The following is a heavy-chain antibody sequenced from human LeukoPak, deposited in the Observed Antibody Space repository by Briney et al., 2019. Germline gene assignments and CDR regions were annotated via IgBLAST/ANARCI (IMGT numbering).Heavy chain of an antibody. CDR1: GGSISSYY. CDR3: ARDGRATMGLGFDY. V-gene: IGHV4-59*01. Sequence: SETLSLTCTVSGGSISSYYWSWIRQPPGKGLEWIGYIYYSGSTNYNPSLKSRVTISVDTSKNQFSLKLSSVTAADTAVYYCARDGRATMGLGFDYWGQGTLVTVSS. J-gene: IGHJ4*02. CDR2: IYYSGST. D-gene: IGHD3-10*01.